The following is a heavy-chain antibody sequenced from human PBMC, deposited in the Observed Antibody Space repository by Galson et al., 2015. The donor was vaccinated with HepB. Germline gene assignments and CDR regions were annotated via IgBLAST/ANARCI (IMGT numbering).Heavy chain of an antibody. V-gene: IGHV3-21*01. J-gene: IGHJ4*02. D-gene: IGHD3-3*01. CDR1: GFSFSDYW. CDR3: ARGAELRFLEWLLSQDY. CDR2: ISSSSSYI. Sequence: SLRLSCAASGFSFSDYWMSWVRQAPGKGLEWVSSISSSSSYIYYADSVKGRFTISRDNAKNSLYLQMNSLRAEDTAVYYCARGAELRFLEWLLSQDYWGQGTLVTVSS.